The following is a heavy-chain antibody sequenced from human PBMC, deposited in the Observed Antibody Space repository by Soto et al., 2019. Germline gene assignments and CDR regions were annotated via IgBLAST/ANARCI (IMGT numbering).Heavy chain of an antibody. CDR1: GFTFSSYE. V-gene: IGHV3-48*03. J-gene: IGHJ6*02. CDR2: ISSSGSTI. Sequence: GGSLRLSCAASGFTFSSYEMNWVRQAPGKGLEWVSYISSSGSTISYADSVKGRFTISRDNAKNSLYLQMNSLRAEDTAVYYCARAHYYYGMDVWGQGTTVTVSS. CDR3: ARAHYYYGMDV.